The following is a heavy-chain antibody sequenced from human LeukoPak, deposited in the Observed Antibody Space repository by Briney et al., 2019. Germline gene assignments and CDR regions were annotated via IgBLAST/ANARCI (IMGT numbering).Heavy chain of an antibody. CDR2: INPSGGST. J-gene: IGHJ6*02. D-gene: IGHD5-18*01. Sequence: VASVKVSCKASGYTFTSYYMHWVRQAPGQGLEWMGIINPSGGSTSYAQKFQGRVTMTRDTSTSTVYMELSSLRSEDTAVYYCARDLAGYSYGGYYYYGMDVWGQGTTVTVPS. CDR1: GYTFTSYY. V-gene: IGHV1-46*01. CDR3: ARDLAGYSYGGYYYYGMDV.